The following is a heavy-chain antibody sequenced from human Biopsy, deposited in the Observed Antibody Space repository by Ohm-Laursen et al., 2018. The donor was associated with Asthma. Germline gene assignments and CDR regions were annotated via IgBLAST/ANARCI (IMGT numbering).Heavy chain of an antibody. D-gene: IGHD2-21*02. CDR3: ARGWNCGGDCYSLDS. CDR1: GDSIDSGDYS. V-gene: IGHV4-30-2*06. Sequence: TLSLTCVVSGDSIDSGDYSWTWIRQSPGVGLEWIGYIYRNGDTYYNPALKNRVTISIDRSKNQFSRRLRSVTAADTAVYYCARGWNCGGDCYSLDSWGQGTLVTVSS. J-gene: IGHJ4*02. CDR2: IYRNGDT.